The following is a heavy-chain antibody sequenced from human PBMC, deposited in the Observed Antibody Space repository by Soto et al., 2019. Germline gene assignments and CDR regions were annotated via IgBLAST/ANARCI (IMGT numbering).Heavy chain of an antibody. J-gene: IGHJ4*02. V-gene: IGHV3-74*01. CDR1: GFTFRDHW. D-gene: IGHD6-19*01. CDR2: INSDGSTT. CDR3: ARGYSSGPDY. Sequence: EVQLVESGGGLVQPGGSLRLSCAASGFTFRDHWMHWVRQAPGKGLVWVSRINSDGSTTTYADSVEGRFTISSDNAKSTLYLQLSSLRAEDKDLYYCARGYSSGPDYWGQGTLVTVSS.